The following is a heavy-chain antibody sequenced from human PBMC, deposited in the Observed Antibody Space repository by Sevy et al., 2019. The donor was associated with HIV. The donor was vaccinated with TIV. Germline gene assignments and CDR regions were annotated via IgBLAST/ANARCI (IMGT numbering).Heavy chain of an antibody. CDR3: TSSFSVTWYPHY. Sequence: GGSLRLSCTTSGFTFGDYAMGWFRQAPGKGLEWVGFIRTTASGGTTAYAGSVKGTFIISRDASKSIAYLQMNSLKTEDTAVYYCTSSFSVTWYPHYWGQGTLVTVSS. CDR1: GFTFGDYA. J-gene: IGHJ4*02. CDR2: IRTTASGGTT. D-gene: IGHD6-13*01. V-gene: IGHV3-49*03.